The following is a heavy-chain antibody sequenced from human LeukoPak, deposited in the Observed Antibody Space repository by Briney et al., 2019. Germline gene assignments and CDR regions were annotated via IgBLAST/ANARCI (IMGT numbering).Heavy chain of an antibody. D-gene: IGHD4/OR15-4a*01. CDR2: INPNSGGT. J-gene: IGHJ5*02. V-gene: IGHV1-2*02. CDR1: GYTFTGYY. Sequence: ASVKVSCKASGYTFTGYYMHWVRQAPGQGLEWMGWINPNSGGTNYAQKFQGRVTMTRDTSISTAYLQWSSLKASDTAMYYCARRGNMVPGDGWFDPWGQGTLVTVSS. CDR3: ARRGNMVPGDGWFDP.